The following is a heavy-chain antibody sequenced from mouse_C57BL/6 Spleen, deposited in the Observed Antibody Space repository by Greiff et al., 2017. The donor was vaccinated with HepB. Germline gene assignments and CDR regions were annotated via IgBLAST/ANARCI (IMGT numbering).Heavy chain of an antibody. CDR3: ARSRERYGNYDYAMDY. J-gene: IGHJ4*01. D-gene: IGHD2-1*01. CDR2: INPSSGYT. V-gene: IGHV1-7*01. Sequence: QVQLQQSGAELAKPGASVKLSCKASGYTFTSYWMHWVKQRPGQGLEWIGYINPSSGYTKYNQKFKDKATLTADKSSSTAYMQLSSLTYEDSAVYYCARSRERYGNYDYAMDYWGQGTSVTVSS. CDR1: GYTFTSYW.